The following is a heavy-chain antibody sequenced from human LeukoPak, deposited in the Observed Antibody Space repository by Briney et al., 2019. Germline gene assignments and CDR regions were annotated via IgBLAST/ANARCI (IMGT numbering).Heavy chain of an antibody. CDR3: ASGIRTYLDY. Sequence: GGSLRLSCAASGFTFSSYAMSWVRQAPGKGLEWVSAISGSGGSTYYADSVKGRFTISRDNAKNSPYLQMNSLRAEDTAVYYCASGIRTYLDYWGQGTLVTVSS. CDR1: GFTFSSYA. J-gene: IGHJ4*02. CDR2: ISGSGGST. V-gene: IGHV3-23*01. D-gene: IGHD1-14*01.